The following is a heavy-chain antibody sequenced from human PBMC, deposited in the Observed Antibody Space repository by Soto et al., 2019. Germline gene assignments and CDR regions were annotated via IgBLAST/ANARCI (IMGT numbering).Heavy chain of an antibody. J-gene: IGHJ4*02. D-gene: IGHD6-13*01. CDR1: GYTFTSYG. CDR2: ISAYNGNT. Sequence: SVKVSCKASGYTFTSYGISWVRQAPGQGLEWMGWISAYNGNTNYAQKLQGRVTMTTDTSTSTAYMELRSLRSDDTAVYYCARTLGNKYSSSWYYFDYWGQGTLVTVSS. CDR3: ARTLGNKYSSSWYYFDY. V-gene: IGHV1-18*01.